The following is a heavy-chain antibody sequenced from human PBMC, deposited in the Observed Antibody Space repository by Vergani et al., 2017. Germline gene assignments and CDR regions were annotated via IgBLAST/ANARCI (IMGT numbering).Heavy chain of an antibody. V-gene: IGHV4-39*07. CDR1: GGSISSSSYY. Sequence: QLQLQESGPGLVKPSETLSLTCTVSGGSISSSSYYWGWIRQPPGKGLEWIGSIYYSGGTYYNPSLKSRVTISVDTSKNQFSLKLSSVTAADTAVYYCARDLIGDDAFDIWGQGTMVTVSS. J-gene: IGHJ3*02. CDR3: ARDLIGDDAFDI. CDR2: IYYSGGT. D-gene: IGHD3-10*01.